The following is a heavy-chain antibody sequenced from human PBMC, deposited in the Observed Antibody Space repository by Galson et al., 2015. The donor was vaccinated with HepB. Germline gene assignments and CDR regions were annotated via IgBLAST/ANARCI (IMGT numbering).Heavy chain of an antibody. CDR1: GLTFSGYT. CDR3: ATTKYSSGFYYFDY. CDR2: ISTNGATT. V-gene: IGHV3-48*01. Sequence: SLRLSCAASGLTFSGYTMSWVRQSPGRGLQWVSYISTNGATTYYTDSVKGRFTVARDNSNNTVSLQMSSLRLEDTAVYYCATTKYSSGFYYFDYWGQGTLVTVSS. J-gene: IGHJ4*02. D-gene: IGHD6-19*01.